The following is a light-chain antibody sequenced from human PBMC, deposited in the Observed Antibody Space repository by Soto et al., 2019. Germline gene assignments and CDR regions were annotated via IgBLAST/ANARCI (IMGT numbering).Light chain of an antibody. J-gene: IGLJ3*02. CDR1: TSNIGSNY. V-gene: IGLV1-47*01. CDR2: LND. Sequence: QSVLTQTPSASGPPGQRGVISCSGSTSNIGSNYVYWYRQLPGTAPRLLIFLNDQRPSGVPDRFSGSKSGTSASLVISWLQSEDEADYYCAAWDASLSGVVFGGGTKLTVL. CDR3: AAWDASLSGVV.